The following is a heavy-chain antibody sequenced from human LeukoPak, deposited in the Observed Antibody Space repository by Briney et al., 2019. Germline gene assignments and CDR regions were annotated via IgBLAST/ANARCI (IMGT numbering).Heavy chain of an antibody. D-gene: IGHD6-13*01. V-gene: IGHV3-23*01. J-gene: IGHJ4*02. CDR2: ISGSGGLK. Sequence: GGSLRLSCEASGFTFSNYAMSWVRQTPGKEPEWLAGISGSGGLKYYADSVKGRFTISRDNSKNTLYLQMNSLRAEDTAVYYCADSSSWYFPYYWGQGTLVTVSS. CDR1: GFTFSNYA. CDR3: ADSSSWYFPYY.